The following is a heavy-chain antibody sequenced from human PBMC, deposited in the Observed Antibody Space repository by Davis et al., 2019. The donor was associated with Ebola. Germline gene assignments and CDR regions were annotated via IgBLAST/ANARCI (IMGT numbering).Heavy chain of an antibody. V-gene: IGHV3-20*04. CDR3: ARDATYYFDSSGYYIAPNDAFDI. D-gene: IGHD3-22*01. J-gene: IGHJ3*02. Sequence: PGGSLRLSCAASGFTFDDFAMAWVRQSPGKGLEWVSGINWNGGSTGYADSVKGRFTISRDNSKNTLYLQMNSLRAEDTAVYYCARDATYYFDSSGYYIAPNDAFDIWGQGTMVTVSS. CDR2: INWNGGST. CDR1: GFTFDDFA.